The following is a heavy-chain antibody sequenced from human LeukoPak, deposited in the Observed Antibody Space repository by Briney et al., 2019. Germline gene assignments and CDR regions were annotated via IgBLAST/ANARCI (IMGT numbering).Heavy chain of an antibody. CDR2: ISGSGGST. Sequence: GASLRHSCAVWGFAFSFYAMNEVLPVTAGGMVSVSAISGSGGSTYYADSVKGRFTISRDNSKNTLYLQMNSLRAEDTAVCYCAKEIVVVITTPDYWGQGTLVTVSS. D-gene: IGHD3-22*01. CDR1: GFAFSFYA. V-gene: IGHV3-23*01. J-gene: IGHJ4*02. CDR3: AKEIVVVITTPDY.